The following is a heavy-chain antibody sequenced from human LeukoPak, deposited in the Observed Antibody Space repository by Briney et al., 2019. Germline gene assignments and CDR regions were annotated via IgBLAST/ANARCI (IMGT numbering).Heavy chain of an antibody. D-gene: IGHD5-18*01. J-gene: IGHJ5*02. V-gene: IGHV3-66*01. Sequence: PGGSLRLSCVASGLSVSSNYMGWVRQAPGKGLEWVSVIYRDGSSYYAESVKGRFTISRDNSKNTLYIQMNSLRAEDTAVYYCAKDPARGYRYGYGDVQPRWFDPWGLGTLVTVSS. CDR3: AKDPARGYRYGYGDVQPRWFDP. CDR1: GLSVSSNY. CDR2: IYRDGSS.